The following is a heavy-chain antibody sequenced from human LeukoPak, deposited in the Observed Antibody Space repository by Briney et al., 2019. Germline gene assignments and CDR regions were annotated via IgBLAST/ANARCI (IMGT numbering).Heavy chain of an antibody. CDR3: ARGRRWDLLVSLIDASDI. Sequence: PGGSLRLSCAASGFSVSSNFMTWVRQAPGKGLEWVSVIFSGGSTYYADSVKGRFTISRVNSKNTLYLQMNSLRAEDTAVYYCARGRRWDLLVSLIDASDIWGQGTMVTVSS. V-gene: IGHV3-53*01. CDR2: IFSGGST. CDR1: GFSVSSNF. D-gene: IGHD1-26*01. J-gene: IGHJ3*02.